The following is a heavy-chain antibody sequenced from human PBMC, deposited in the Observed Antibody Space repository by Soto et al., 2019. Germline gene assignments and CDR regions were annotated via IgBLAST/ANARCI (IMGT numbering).Heavy chain of an antibody. CDR2: IGTAGDT. Sequence: PGGSLRLSCAASGFTFSSYDMHWVRQATGKGLEWVSAIGTAGDTYYPGSVKGRFTISRENAKNSLYLQMNSLRAGDTAVYYCARGFKGDQLLYPTLSSSYWFDPWGQGTLVTVSS. CDR1: GFTFSSYD. V-gene: IGHV3-13*01. D-gene: IGHD2-2*02. CDR3: ARGFKGDQLLYPTLSSSYWFDP. J-gene: IGHJ5*02.